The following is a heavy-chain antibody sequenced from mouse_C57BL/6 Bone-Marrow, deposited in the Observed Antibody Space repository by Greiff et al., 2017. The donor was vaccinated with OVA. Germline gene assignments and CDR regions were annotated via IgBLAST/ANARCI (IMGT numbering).Heavy chain of an antibody. D-gene: IGHD3-2*02. V-gene: IGHV1-52*01. J-gene: IGHJ2*01. CDR1: GYTFTSYW. CDR2: IDPSDSET. CDR3: AQTAQATDFDY. Sequence: VKLQQPGAELVRPGSSVKLSCKASGYTFTSYWMHWVKQRPIQGLEWIGNIDPSDSETHYNQKFKDKATLTVDKSSSTAYMQLSSLTSEDSAVYYCAQTAQATDFDYWGQGTTLTVSS.